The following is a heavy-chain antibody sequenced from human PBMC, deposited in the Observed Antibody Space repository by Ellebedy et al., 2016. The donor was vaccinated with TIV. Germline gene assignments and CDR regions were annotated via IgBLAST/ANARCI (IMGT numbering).Heavy chain of an antibody. CDR3: ATDGSYGDYLSPTHAFEN. D-gene: IGHD4-17*01. V-gene: IGHV3-7*01. J-gene: IGHJ3*02. CDR2: INQDGSEE. Sequence: GGSLRLSCAASGFTFSSYWMTWVRQAPGKGLEWVANINQDGSEEYYVDSAKGRFTISRDNAKNSLYLQMNTLRAEDTAVYYCATDGSYGDYLSPTHAFENWGQGTMVIVSS. CDR1: GFTFSSYW.